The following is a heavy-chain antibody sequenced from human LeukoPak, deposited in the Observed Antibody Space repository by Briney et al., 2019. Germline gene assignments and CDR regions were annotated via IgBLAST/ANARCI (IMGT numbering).Heavy chain of an antibody. CDR3: ARDSSGYYVFDS. CDR1: GGSISSGGYY. Sequence: SETLSLTCTVSGGSISSGGYYWSWIRQHPGEGLEWIGYIYHSGTTYYNPSLKSRAIISVDTSKNQSSLKMSSVTAADTAVYYCARDSSGYYVFDSWGQGTLVTVSS. CDR2: IYHSGTT. D-gene: IGHD3-22*01. J-gene: IGHJ4*02. V-gene: IGHV4-31*03.